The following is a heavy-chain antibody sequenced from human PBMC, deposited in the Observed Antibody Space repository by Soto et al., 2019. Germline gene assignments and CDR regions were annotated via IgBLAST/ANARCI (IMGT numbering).Heavy chain of an antibody. D-gene: IGHD6-19*01. V-gene: IGHV3-7*03. Sequence: EVQLVESGAGLVQPGGSLTLSCAASGFTFSSYWMSWVRQAPGKALEWVANIKQDGSEKYYVDSVKGRFTISRDNAKNSLYLQMHSLGAEDTAVYYCAREESSGWHYYYYGMDVWGQGTTVTVCS. CDR1: GFTFSSYW. CDR3: AREESSGWHYYYYGMDV. J-gene: IGHJ6*02. CDR2: IKQDGSEK.